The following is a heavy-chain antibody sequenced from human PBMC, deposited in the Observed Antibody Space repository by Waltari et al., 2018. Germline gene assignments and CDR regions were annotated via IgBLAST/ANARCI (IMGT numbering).Heavy chain of an antibody. D-gene: IGHD2-2*01. V-gene: IGHV1-46*01. CDR3: ARDSILCSSTSCYADYYYGMDV. CDR2: INPGGGST. Sequence: QVQLVQSGAEVKKPGASVKVSCKASGYTFTSYYMHWVRQAPGQGLEWMGIINPGGGSTSYAQKFQGRVTMTRDTSTSTVYMELSSLRSEDTAVYYCARDSILCSSTSCYADYYYGMDVWGQGTTVTVSS. J-gene: IGHJ6*02. CDR1: GYTFTSYY.